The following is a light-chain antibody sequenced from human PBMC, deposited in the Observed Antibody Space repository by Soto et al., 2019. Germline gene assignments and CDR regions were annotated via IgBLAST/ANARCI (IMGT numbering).Light chain of an antibody. CDR2: AAS. CDR3: QQSYSSPVYT. CDR1: QSIGSY. Sequence: DIQMTQSPSSLSASLGDTVTITCRASQSIGSYLNWYQQSPGKAPKVLIYAASSLQSGVPSRFSGSGSGTDFSLAIRGLQPEDFATSYCQQSYSSPVYTFGQGTKLETK. V-gene: IGKV1-39*01. J-gene: IGKJ2*01.